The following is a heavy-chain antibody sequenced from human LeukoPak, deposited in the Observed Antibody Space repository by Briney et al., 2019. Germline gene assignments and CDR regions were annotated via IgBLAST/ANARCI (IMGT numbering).Heavy chain of an antibody. CDR2: IYPGDSDI. J-gene: IGHJ4*02. Sequence: GESLKISCKGSGYSFTSYWIGWVRQMPGKGLEWMGIIYPGDSDIRYSPSFQGQVTISADKSISTAYLRWSSLKASDSAIYYCARRGDADFRIDWGQGTLVPVSS. D-gene: IGHD2-21*02. CDR1: GYSFTSYW. CDR3: ARRGDADFRID. V-gene: IGHV5-51*01.